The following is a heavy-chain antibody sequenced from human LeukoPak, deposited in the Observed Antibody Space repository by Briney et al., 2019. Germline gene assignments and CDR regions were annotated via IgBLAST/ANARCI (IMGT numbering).Heavy chain of an antibody. J-gene: IGHJ6*03. Sequence: PSETLSLTCTVSGGSISSYYWSWIRQPPGKGLEWIGYIYCSGSTNYNPSLKSRVTISVDTSKNQFSLKLSSVTAADTAVYYCARWGKVATIGYYMDVWGKGTTVTVSS. D-gene: IGHD5-12*01. CDR1: GGSISSYY. CDR2: IYCSGST. V-gene: IGHV4-59*01. CDR3: ARWGKVATIGYYMDV.